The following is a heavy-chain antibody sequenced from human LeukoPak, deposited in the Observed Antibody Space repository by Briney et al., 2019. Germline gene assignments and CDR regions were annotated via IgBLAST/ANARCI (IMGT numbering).Heavy chain of an antibody. CDR1: GFTFDDYG. D-gene: IGHD3-16*02. CDR2: INWNGGST. CDR3: ARMSDYVWGSYRPRDFDY. J-gene: IGHJ4*02. Sequence: GGSLRLSCAASGFTFDDYGMSWVRQAPGKGLEWVSGINWNGGSTGYADSVKGRFTISRDNAKNSLYLQMNSLRAEDTALYYCARMSDYVWGSYRPRDFDYWGQGTLVTVSS. V-gene: IGHV3-20*04.